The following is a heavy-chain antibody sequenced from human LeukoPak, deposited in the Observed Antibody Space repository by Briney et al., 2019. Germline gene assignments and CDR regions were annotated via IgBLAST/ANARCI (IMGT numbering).Heavy chain of an antibody. CDR1: GGSIGSSSYY. CDR2: IYYSGST. CDR3: ARHRGYFDY. V-gene: IGHV4-39*01. Sequence: SETMSLTCTVSGGSIGSSSYYWGWIRQPPGKGLEWIGSIYYSGSTYYNPSLKSRVTISVDTSKNQFSLKLSSVTAADTAVYYCARHRGYFDYWGQGTLVTVSS. J-gene: IGHJ4*02.